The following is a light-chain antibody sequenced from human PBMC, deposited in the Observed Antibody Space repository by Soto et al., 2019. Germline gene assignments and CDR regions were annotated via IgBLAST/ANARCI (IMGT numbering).Light chain of an antibody. CDR3: QQYGISTGT. CDR2: GAS. Sequence: EIVLTQSPGTLSLSPGERATLSCRASQSVSSSYLAWYQQKPGQAPRLLIYGASSRATGIPDRFSGSGSGTDFTLTLSRLEPEDFAVYYCQQYGISTGTFGQGTKLEIK. CDR1: QSVSSSY. J-gene: IGKJ2*01. V-gene: IGKV3-20*01.